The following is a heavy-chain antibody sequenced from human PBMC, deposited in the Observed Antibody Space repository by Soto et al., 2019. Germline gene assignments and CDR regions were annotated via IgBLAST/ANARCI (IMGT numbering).Heavy chain of an antibody. D-gene: IGHD3-10*01. J-gene: IGHJ4*02. V-gene: IGHV4-30-2*06. CDR2: IGHLENT. CDR1: GGSITHGGFS. CDR3: AMGGGNGPFDS. Sequence: QLRLQESGSGVVRTSETLSLTCTVSGGSITHGGFSWSWIRQSPGKGLEWIGYIGHLENTYFHPTFKSRLTSSMDRMRNQFSLNLTSVTASDRAGYYCAMGGGNGPFDSWGQGVLVSVAS.